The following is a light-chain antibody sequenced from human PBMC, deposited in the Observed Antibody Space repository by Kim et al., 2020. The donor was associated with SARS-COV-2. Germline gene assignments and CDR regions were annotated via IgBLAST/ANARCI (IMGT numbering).Light chain of an antibody. CDR1: QSVSSSF. J-gene: IGKJ1*01. V-gene: IGKV3-20*01. CDR3: QQYGCSPAT. Sequence: ENVLTQSPGTLSLSPGERATLSCRASQSVSSSFLAWYQQKPGQTPRLLIYSASRRPTGIPDRFTGSGYGTEFTLTISRLEPEDFAVYYCQQYGCSPATFGQGTKVDIK. CDR2: SAS.